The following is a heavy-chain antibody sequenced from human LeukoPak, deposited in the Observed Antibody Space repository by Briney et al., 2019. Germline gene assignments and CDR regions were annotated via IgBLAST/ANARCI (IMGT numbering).Heavy chain of an antibody. CDR3: ARQAWGSSRHKFDY. J-gene: IGHJ4*02. Sequence: GASVKVSCKASGYTFTSYGISWVRQAPGQGLEWMGWISAYNGNTNYAQKLQGRVTMTTDTSTSTAYMELRSLRSDDTAVYYCARQAWGSSRHKFDYWGQGTLVTVSS. CDR2: ISAYNGNT. V-gene: IGHV1-18*01. CDR1: GYTFTSYG. D-gene: IGHD6-6*01.